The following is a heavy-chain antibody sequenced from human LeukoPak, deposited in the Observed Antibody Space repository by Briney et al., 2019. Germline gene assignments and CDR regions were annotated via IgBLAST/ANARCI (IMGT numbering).Heavy chain of an antibody. V-gene: IGHV1-69*06. CDR3: ARAHSDLVYYYYYMDV. CDR2: IIPIFGTA. J-gene: IGHJ6*03. D-gene: IGHD1-26*01. CDR1: GGTFSSYA. Sequence: SVKVSCKASGGTFSSYAISWVRQAPGQGLEWMGGIIPIFGTANYAQKFQGRVTITADKSTSTAYMELSSLRSEDTAVYYCARAHSDLVYYYYYMDVWGKGTTVTVSS.